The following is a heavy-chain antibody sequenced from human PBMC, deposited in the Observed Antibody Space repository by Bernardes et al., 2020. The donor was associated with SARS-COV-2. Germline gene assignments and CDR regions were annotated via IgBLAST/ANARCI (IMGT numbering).Heavy chain of an antibody. D-gene: IGHD2-2*01. V-gene: IGHV4-39*07. CDR2: LYYSGNT. CDR3: TREFTSTSEY. CDR1: GGSISSTSHY. J-gene: IGHJ4*02. Sequence: SETLSLTRTVSGGSISSTSHYWAWIRQPPGKGLEWMGSIGSLYYSGNTYYRPSLRGRITISMDTSKNQFSLKLTSVTAADTAVYYCTREFTSTSEYWGQGTLITVSS.